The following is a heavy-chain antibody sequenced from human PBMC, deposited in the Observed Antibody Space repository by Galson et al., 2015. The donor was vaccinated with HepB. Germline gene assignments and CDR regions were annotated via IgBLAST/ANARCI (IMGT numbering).Heavy chain of an antibody. CDR1: GGSFSGYY. V-gene: IGHV4-34*01. D-gene: IGHD3-16*01. J-gene: IGHJ4*02. Sequence: ETLSLTCAVYGGSFSGYYWSWIRQPPGKGLEWIGEINHSGSTNYNPSLKSRVTISVDTSKNQFSLKLSSVTAADTAVYYCTVIGAIFGGDFDYWGQGTLVTVSS. CDR3: TVIGAIFGGDFDY. CDR2: INHSGST.